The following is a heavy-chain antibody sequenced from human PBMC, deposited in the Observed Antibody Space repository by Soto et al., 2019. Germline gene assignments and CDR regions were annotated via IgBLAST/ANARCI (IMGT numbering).Heavy chain of an antibody. D-gene: IGHD6-25*01. J-gene: IGHJ3*02. CDR2: INRDGSKK. CDR1: GFTLSAYW. V-gene: IGHV3-7*05. Sequence: EVQLEESGGDLVQPGGSLRLPCAASGFTLSAYWMTWVRQAPGKGLEWVANINRDGSKKSYLDSVRGRFTISRDNVGNSLYLQMESLRADDTALYYCARDVCPGSSGLCLAGFEIWGQGTKVTVSS. CDR3: ARDVCPGSSGLCLAGFEI.